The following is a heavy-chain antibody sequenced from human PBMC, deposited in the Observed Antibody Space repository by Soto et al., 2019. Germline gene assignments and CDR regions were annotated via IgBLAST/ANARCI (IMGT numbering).Heavy chain of an antibody. CDR2: ISISDNKV. CDR1: GFTFNTYS. Sequence: DVQLVESGGGLVQPGGSLRLSCAASGFTFNTYSMNWVRRAPGMGLEWVSYISISDNKVYYTDSVQGRFNVSRDNAESSLYLQIKSLRDEDTAVYYCARDWKYAFDVWGQGIMVTVSS. D-gene: IGHD1-7*01. CDR3: ARDWKYAFDV. V-gene: IGHV3-48*02. J-gene: IGHJ3*01.